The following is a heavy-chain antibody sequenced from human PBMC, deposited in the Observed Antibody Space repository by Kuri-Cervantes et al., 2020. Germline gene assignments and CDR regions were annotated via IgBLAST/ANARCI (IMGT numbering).Heavy chain of an antibody. CDR1: GCTVSDCW. CDR3: ARDYYYESSCYYSPFGY. CDR2: FNSKTDGGTT. Sequence: ESLKIPCAASGCTVSDCWLRWVLQAPGKGMKGVGRFNSKTDGGTTDYTAPVNGRFIMSRDDSKNTLYLQMNSLRAEDTAVYYCARDYYYESSCYYSPFGYWGQGTLVTVSS. D-gene: IGHD3-22*01. V-gene: IGHV3-15*01. J-gene: IGHJ4*02.